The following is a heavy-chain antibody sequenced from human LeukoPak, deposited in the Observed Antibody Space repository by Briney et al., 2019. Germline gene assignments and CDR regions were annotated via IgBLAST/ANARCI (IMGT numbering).Heavy chain of an antibody. CDR1: GFTFSSYW. D-gene: IGHD4-11*01. CDR2: INSGGSST. Sequence: GGSLRLSCAASGFTFSSYWMHWVRQAPGKGRVWVSHINSGGSSTTYADSVKGRFTISRDNAKNTLYLQMNSLRAEDTAVYSCARDSYYSPEYWGQGTLVTVSS. V-gene: IGHV3-74*01. J-gene: IGHJ4*02. CDR3: ARDSYYSPEY.